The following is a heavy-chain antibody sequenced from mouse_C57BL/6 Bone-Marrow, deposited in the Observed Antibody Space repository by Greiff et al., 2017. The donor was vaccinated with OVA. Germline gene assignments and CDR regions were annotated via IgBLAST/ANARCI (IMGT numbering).Heavy chain of an antibody. CDR1: GYTFTSSG. D-gene: IGHD4-1*01. CDR2: IYPRSGNT. J-gene: IGHJ4*01. CDR3: ITGIAMDY. Sequence: QVQLQQSGAELARPGASVKLSCKASGYTFTSSGISWVKQRTGQGLEWIGEIYPRSGNTYYNEKFKGKATLTADKSSSTAYMELRSLTSEDSAVYFFITGIAMDYWGQGTSVTVSS. V-gene: IGHV1-81*01.